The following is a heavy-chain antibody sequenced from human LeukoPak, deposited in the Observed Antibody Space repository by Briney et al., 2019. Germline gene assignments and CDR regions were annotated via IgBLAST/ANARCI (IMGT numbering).Heavy chain of an antibody. CDR3: ARGLGYSYGNGDY. J-gene: IGHJ4*02. V-gene: IGHV3-7*01. CDR2: IKQDGSEK. CDR1: GFTFSSYA. D-gene: IGHD5-18*01. Sequence: GGSLRLSCAASGFTFSSYAMNWVRQPPGKGLEWVANIKQDGSEKYYVDSVKGRFTISRDNAKNSLFLQMNSLRAEDTAVYYCARGLGYSYGNGDYWGQGTLVTVSS.